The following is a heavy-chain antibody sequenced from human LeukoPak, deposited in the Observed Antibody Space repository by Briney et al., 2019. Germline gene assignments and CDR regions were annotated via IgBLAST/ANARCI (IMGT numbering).Heavy chain of an antibody. V-gene: IGHV4-59*08. CDR3: ARSGYCNSNSCYHFDY. CDR2: IYYSGST. J-gene: IGHJ4*02. CDR1: GGSISSYY. Sequence: SETLSLTCTVSGGSISSYYWSWIRQPPGKGLEWIGYIYYSGSTNYNPSLKSRVTISVDTSKNQFSLKLSSVTAADTAMYYCARSGYCNSNSCYHFDYWGQGTLVTVSS. D-gene: IGHD2-2*01.